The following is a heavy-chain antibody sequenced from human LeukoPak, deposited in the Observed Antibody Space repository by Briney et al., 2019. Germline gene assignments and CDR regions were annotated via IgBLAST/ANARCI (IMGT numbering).Heavy chain of an antibody. Sequence: GGSLRLSCAASGFTFSNYGMHWVRQAPGKGLEWVAVIWYDGSDKYYVDVVKGRFTISRDNSKNTLYLQMNSLRVEDTAVYYCARLDGYNLVYWGQGTLVTGSS. V-gene: IGHV3-33*01. CDR1: GFTFSNYG. J-gene: IGHJ4*02. CDR2: IWYDGSDK. D-gene: IGHD5-24*01. CDR3: ARLDGYNLVY.